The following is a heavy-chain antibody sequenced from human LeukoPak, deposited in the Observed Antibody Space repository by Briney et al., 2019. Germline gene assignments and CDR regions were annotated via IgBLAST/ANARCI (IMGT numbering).Heavy chain of an antibody. J-gene: IGHJ5*02. CDR2: IYNSGST. V-gene: IGHV4-59*01. CDR3: ARLPTTVPS. Sequence: SETLSLTCSVSGDSISSFYWSWIRQPPGMGLEWIGYIYNSGSTNYNPSLKSRVTISADTSKNQFSLKLNSVTAADMAVYYCARLPTTVPSWGQGALVTVAS. CDR1: GDSISSFY. D-gene: IGHD4-17*01.